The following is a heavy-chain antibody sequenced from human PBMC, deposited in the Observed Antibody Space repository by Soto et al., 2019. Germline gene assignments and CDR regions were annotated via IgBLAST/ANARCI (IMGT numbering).Heavy chain of an antibody. CDR2: INHSGST. J-gene: IGHJ6*03. D-gene: IGHD4-17*01. V-gene: IGHV4-34*01. CDR3: ARTLYGEAPNPMDV. Sequence: QVQLQQWGAGLLKPSETLSLTCAVYGGSFSGYYGSWIRQPPGKGLEWIGEINHSGSTNYNPSLKSRVTISVDTSKNQFSLKLSSVTAADTAVYYCARTLYGEAPNPMDVWGKGTTVTVSS. CDR1: GGSFSGYY.